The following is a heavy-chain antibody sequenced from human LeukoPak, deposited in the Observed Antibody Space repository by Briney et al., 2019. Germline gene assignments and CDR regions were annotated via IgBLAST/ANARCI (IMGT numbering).Heavy chain of an antibody. V-gene: IGHV3-23*01. J-gene: IGHJ3*01. CDR2: ISGSGSGDST. D-gene: IGHD3-3*02. Sequence: GGSLRLSCAASGFTFSSYAMNWVRQAPGKGLEWVSAISGSGSGDSTYYADSVKGRFTISRDNSKNTLYQQMSSLRAEDTAVYYCAKIRAPAYDFWGQGTMVTVSS. CDR1: GFTFSSYA. CDR3: AKIRAPAYDF.